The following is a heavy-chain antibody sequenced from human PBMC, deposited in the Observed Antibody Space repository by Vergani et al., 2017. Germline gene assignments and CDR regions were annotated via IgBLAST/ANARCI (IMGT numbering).Heavy chain of an antibody. CDR1: GYTFSSYA. Sequence: QVQLVQSGAEVKKPGASVKVSCKASGYTFSSYAISWVRQAPGQGLEWMGGIIPIFGTANYAQKFQGRVTITADESTSTAYMELSSLRSEDTAVYYCAXDGIPRAYDSSGDYWGQGTLVTVSS. V-gene: IGHV1-69*01. CDR2: IIPIFGTA. CDR3: AXDGIPRAYDSSGDY. D-gene: IGHD3-22*01. J-gene: IGHJ4*02.